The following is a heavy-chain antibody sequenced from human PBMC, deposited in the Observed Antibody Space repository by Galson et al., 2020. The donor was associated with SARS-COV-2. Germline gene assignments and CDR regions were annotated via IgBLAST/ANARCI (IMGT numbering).Heavy chain of an antibody. V-gene: IGHV4-59*01. Sequence: SETLSLTCTVSGGSNSSYYWSWIRQPPGKGLEWIGYIYYSGSTNYNPSLKSRVTISVDTSKNQFSLKLSSVTAADTAVYYCARGPVGYYYYCMDVWGKGTSVTVSS. CDR2: IYYSGST. CDR3: ARGPVGYYYYCMDV. CDR1: GGSNSSYY. J-gene: IGHJ6*03. D-gene: IGHD1-26*01.